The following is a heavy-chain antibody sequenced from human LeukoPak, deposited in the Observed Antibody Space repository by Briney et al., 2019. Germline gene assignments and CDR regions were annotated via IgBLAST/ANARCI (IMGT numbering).Heavy chain of an antibody. CDR3: ARNGYTSGWYRN. CDR2: ITSGYST. J-gene: IGHJ4*02. CDR1: GFTFTSYD. V-gene: IGHV3-23*01. D-gene: IGHD6-19*01. Sequence: PGGSLRLSCVASGFTFTSYDMSWVRQAPGKGLEWVSSITSGYSTYYADSVKGRFTISRDISKNTLYLQMNSLRGEDTAVYYCARNGYTSGWYRNWGQGTLVTVSS.